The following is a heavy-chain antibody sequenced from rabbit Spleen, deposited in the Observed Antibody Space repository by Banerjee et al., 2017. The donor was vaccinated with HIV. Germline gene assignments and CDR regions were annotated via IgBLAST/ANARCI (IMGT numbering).Heavy chain of an antibody. CDR3: ARDTYFYPAYFDL. D-gene: IGHD7-1*01. V-gene: IGHV1S45*01. CDR2: IYTADSGTT. Sequence: QEQLVESAGGLVQPGGSLTLTCTASGFSFSSSYCMCWVRQAPGKGLEWIACIYTADSGTTWYASWAKGRFTISKASSTVDLKMTGLTAADTATYFCARDTYFYPAYFDLWGPGTLVTVS. CDR1: GFSFSSSYC. J-gene: IGHJ4*01.